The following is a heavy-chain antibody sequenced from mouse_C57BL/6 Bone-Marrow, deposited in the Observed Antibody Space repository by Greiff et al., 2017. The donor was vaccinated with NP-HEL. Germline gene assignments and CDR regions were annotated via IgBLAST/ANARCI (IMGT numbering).Heavy chain of an antibody. Sequence: QVQLKQSGAELVRPGTSVKLSCKASGYTFTSYWMHWVKQRPGQGLEWIGVIDPSDSYTNYNQKFKGKATLTVDTSSSTAYMQLSSLTSEDSAVYYCARWDYWGQGTTLTVSS. CDR2: IDPSDSYT. CDR3: ARWDY. V-gene: IGHV1-59*01. CDR1: GYTFTSYW. J-gene: IGHJ2*01.